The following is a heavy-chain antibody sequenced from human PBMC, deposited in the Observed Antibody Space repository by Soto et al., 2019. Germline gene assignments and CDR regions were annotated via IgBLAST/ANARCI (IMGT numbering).Heavy chain of an antibody. CDR3: ARGLTTRGSAHYFDY. Sequence: PSETLSLTCTVSGGSISSYYWSWIRQPPGKGLEWIGYIYYSGSTNYNPSLKSRVTISVDTSKNQFSLKLSSVTAADPAVYYCARGLTTRGSAHYFDYWGQGTLVTVSS. J-gene: IGHJ4*02. D-gene: IGHD2-2*01. V-gene: IGHV4-59*01. CDR2: IYYSGST. CDR1: GGSISSYY.